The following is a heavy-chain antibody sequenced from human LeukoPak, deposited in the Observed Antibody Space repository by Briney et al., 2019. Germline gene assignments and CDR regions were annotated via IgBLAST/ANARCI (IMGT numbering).Heavy chain of an antibody. V-gene: IGHV1-18*01. J-gene: IGHJ6*03. D-gene: IGHD1-7*01. CDR1: GYTFSNYA. CDR2: ISAYNGNT. CDR3: ARVPGLELHYYYYMDV. Sequence: ASVKVSCKASGYTFSNYAITWVRQAPGQGLEWMGWISAYNGNTNYAQKLQGRVTMTTDTSTNTAYLELRSLRSDDTAVYYCARVPGLELHYYYYMDVWGKGTTVTVSS.